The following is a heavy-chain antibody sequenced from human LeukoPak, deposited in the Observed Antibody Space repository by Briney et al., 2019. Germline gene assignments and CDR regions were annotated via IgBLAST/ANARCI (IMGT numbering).Heavy chain of an antibody. V-gene: IGHV3-53*01. J-gene: IGHJ4*02. D-gene: IGHD3-22*01. CDR1: GFTVSSNY. Sequence: PGGSLRLSCAASGFTVSSNYMSWVRQAPGKGLELVSVIYSGGSTYYADSVKGRFTISRDNSKNTLYLQMNSLRAEDTAVYYCARGQKDSSGYYYYFDYWGQGTLVTVSS. CDR2: IYSGGST. CDR3: ARGQKDSSGYYYYFDY.